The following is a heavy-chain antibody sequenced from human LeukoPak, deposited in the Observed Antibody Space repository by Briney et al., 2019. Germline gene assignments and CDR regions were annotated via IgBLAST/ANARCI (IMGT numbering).Heavy chain of an antibody. CDR1: GFTFDDYA. CDR2: INWNRGII. J-gene: IGHJ4*02. V-gene: IGHV3-9*01. D-gene: IGHD6-19*01. Sequence: GGSPRLSCAASGFTFDDYAMHWVRQAPGKGLEWVSGINWNRGIIGYADSVKGRFTISRDSAKNSLYLQMNSLRAEDTALYYCVKDIGGWYHGVDYWGQGTLVTVSS. CDR3: VKDIGGWYHGVDY.